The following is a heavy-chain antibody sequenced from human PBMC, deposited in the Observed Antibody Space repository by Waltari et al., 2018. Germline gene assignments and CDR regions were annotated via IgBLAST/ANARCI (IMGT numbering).Heavy chain of an antibody. V-gene: IGHV3-30*18. CDR3: AKESGSGSYYPG. CDR1: GFTFSSYG. J-gene: IGHJ4*02. D-gene: IGHD3-10*01. CDR2: ISYDGSNK. Sequence: QVQLVESGGGVVQPGRSLRLSCAAFGFTFSSYGMHWVRQAPGKGLEWVAVISYDGSNKYYADSVKGRFTISRDNSKNTLYLQMNSLRAEDTAVYYCAKESGSGSYYPGWGQGTLVTVSS.